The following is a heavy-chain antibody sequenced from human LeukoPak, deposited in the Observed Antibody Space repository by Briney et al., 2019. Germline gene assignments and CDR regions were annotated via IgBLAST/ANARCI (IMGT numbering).Heavy chain of an antibody. V-gene: IGHV3-23*01. Sequence: GGSLRFSCAASGFIFSRYGMSWVRQAPGKGLEWVSGITASGDSTYYGDSVKGRFTMSRDNSKNTVYLQMNSLRVDDTAVYYCARRDIVVVVSASDYWGQGTLVTVSS. J-gene: IGHJ4*02. CDR2: ITASGDST. D-gene: IGHD2-15*01. CDR3: ARRDIVVVVSASDY. CDR1: GFIFSRYG.